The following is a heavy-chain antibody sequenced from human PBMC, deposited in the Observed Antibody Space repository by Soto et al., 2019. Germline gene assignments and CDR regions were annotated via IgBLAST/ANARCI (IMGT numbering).Heavy chain of an antibody. J-gene: IGHJ2*01. CDR3: AGRAGARYGGNSEYWYCYL. CDR2: IIPIFGTT. D-gene: IGHD4-17*01. Sequence: QVQLVQSGAEVKKPGSSVKVYCKASGGTFSRYAISWVRQAPGQGLEWMGGIIPIFGTTNYAQKFQGRVTITADKSTSTAYMELSSLRSEDTAVYYCAGRAGARYGGNSEYWYCYLWGRCTPVTVSS. CDR1: GGTFSRYA. V-gene: IGHV1-69*06.